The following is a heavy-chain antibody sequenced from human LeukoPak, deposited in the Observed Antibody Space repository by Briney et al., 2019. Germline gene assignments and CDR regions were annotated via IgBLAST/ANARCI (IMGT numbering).Heavy chain of an antibody. CDR2: INPNSGGT. J-gene: IGHJ6*03. CDR3: ARRGGKNYGDYVLYYYYMDV. D-gene: IGHD4-17*01. Sequence: ASVKVSCKASGYTFTGYYMHWVRQAPGQGLEWMGWINPNSGGTNYAQKFQGRVTMTTDTSTSTAYLELRSLRSDDTAVYYCARRGGKNYGDYVLYYYYMDVWGKGTTVTVSS. CDR1: GYTFTGYY. V-gene: IGHV1-2*02.